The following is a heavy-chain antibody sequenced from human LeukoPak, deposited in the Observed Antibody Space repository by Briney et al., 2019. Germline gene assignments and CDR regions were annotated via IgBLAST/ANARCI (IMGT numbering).Heavy chain of an antibody. CDR1: TDSISSYF. V-gene: IGHV4-59*01. CDR3: ATLPGGVTTPNPS. J-gene: IGHJ5*02. Sequence: SETLSLTCTVSTDSISSYFWTWIRQPPGKGLEWIGYVYYSGSTNHNPSLKSRVAISLDTSKNQFSLKLSSVTAADTAIYYCATLPGGVTTPNPSWGQGTLVTVSS. CDR2: VYYSGST. D-gene: IGHD4-17*01.